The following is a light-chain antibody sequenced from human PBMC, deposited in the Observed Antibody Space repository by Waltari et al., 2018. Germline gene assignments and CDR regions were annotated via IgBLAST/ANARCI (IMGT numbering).Light chain of an antibody. Sequence: DIQMTQSPSLLSASVGDSVTITCRASQDIHKYLVWYQQKPGEAPKSLIYAASSLQIGVPSKFRGSGSGTNFTLTISSLQPEDFATYYCQQYDTYPITFGQGTRLEIK. CDR3: QQYDTYPIT. CDR2: AAS. V-gene: IGKV1-16*02. CDR1: QDIHKY. J-gene: IGKJ5*01.